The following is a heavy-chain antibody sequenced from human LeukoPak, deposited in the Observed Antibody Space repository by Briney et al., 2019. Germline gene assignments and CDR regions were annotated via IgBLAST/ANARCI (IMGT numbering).Heavy chain of an antibody. V-gene: IGHV4-34*01. CDR2: INHSGST. CDR3: VSTERCSTTCPLDY. CDR1: GGSFRGYY. Sequence: SETLSLTCAVYGGSFRGYYWSWIRQPPGKGLEWIGEINHSGSTNYNPSLKSRVTISLDTSMKKFSLKLNSVTAADTAVYYCVSTERCSTTCPLDYWGQGTLVTVSS. D-gene: IGHD2-2*01. J-gene: IGHJ4*02.